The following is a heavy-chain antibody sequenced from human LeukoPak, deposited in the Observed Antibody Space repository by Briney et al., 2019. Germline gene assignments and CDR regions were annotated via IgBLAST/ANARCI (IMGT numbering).Heavy chain of an antibody. V-gene: IGHV3-23*01. CDR1: GFTFSSYA. J-gene: IGHJ4*02. CDR2: ISGSGDST. Sequence: GGSLRLSCAAAGFTFSSYAMSWVRQAPGKGLEWVSAISGSGDSTYYVDSVKGRFTISRDNSKNTLYLQMNSLRAEDTALYYCAKDRLQPLDYWGQGTLSPSPQ. CDR3: AKDRLQPLDY. D-gene: IGHD2-15*01.